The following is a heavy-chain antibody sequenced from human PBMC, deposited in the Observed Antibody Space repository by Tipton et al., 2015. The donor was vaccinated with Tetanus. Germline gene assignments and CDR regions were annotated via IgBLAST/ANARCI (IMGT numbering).Heavy chain of an antibody. D-gene: IGHD1-26*01. J-gene: IGHJ4*02. CDR1: GGSISSYY. CDR2: IHSSGST. Sequence: TLSLTCTVSGGSISSYYWSWIRQPPGKGPVWIGQIHSSGSTNYIPSLKSRVTISLDTSKNQFSLRLTSVTAADTAVYYCARDIEEVGATKYFDYWGQGTLVTVSS. V-gene: IGHV4-59*01. CDR3: ARDIEEVGATKYFDY.